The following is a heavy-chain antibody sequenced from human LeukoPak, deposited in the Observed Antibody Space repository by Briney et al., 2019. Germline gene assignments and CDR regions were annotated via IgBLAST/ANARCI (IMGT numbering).Heavy chain of an antibody. J-gene: IGHJ3*02. V-gene: IGHV1-24*01. Sequence: ASVKVSCKVSGHTLTEIFMHWVRQAPGKGFEWMGGVDPEDYETINAQKFQGRVSMTEDTSTDTAYMELSSLRSEDTAVYYCATHFDSSGPDAFDIWGQGTMVTVSS. CDR2: VDPEDYET. CDR3: ATHFDSSGPDAFDI. D-gene: IGHD3-22*01. CDR1: GHTLTEIF.